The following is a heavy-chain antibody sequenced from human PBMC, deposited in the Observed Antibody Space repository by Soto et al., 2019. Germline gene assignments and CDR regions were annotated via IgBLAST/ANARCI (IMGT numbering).Heavy chain of an antibody. CDR2: IYYSGST. D-gene: IGHD3-3*01. CDR3: ARHLAAIFGVVTTLSYMDV. V-gene: IGHV4-59*08. CDR1: GGSVSSYY. Sequence: SETLSLTCTVSGGSVSSYYWSWIRQSPGKGLEWIGYIYYSGSTKYKPSLKSRVTISVDTSKNQFSLKLSSVTAADTAVYYCARHLAAIFGVVTTLSYMDVWGKGTTVTVS. J-gene: IGHJ6*03.